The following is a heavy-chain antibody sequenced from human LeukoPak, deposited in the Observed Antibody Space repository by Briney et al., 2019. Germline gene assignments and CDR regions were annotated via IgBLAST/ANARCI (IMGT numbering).Heavy chain of an antibody. CDR1: GFTFSSYE. Sequence: GGSLRLSCAASGFTFSSYEMNWVRQAPGKGLEWVSYISSSGSTIYYADSVKGRFTISRDNAKNSLYLQMNSLRAEDTALYYCAKIGAAGTGGPWGQGTLVTVSS. J-gene: IGHJ5*02. CDR2: ISSSGSTI. V-gene: IGHV3-48*03. CDR3: AKIGAAGTGGP. D-gene: IGHD6-13*01.